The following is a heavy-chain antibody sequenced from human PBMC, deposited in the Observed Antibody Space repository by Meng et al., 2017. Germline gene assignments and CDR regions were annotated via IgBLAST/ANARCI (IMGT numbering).Heavy chain of an antibody. CDR3: ATSGDNSGFYLGY. CDR1: GDSSRPYNW. V-gene: IGHV4-4*02. D-gene: IGHD3-22*01. J-gene: IGHJ4*02. CDR2: IYHSGRT. Sequence: VALQEPAPGPVKPSGTLSLPCAVSGDSSRPYNWWTWVRQSPEKGLEGIREIYHSGRTNYNPSRTSRVTMSVDKSKKQISLNLSSVTAADTAVYYCATSGDNSGFYLGYWGPGILVTVS.